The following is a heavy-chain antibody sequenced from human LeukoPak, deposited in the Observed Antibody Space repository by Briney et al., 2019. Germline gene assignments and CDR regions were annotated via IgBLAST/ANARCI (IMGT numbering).Heavy chain of an antibody. CDR3: ARMYYYDSSGYYYIIPPAGLTSLDY. Sequence: GGSLRLSCAASGFTFSSYWMSWVRQAPGKGLEWVSAISGSGGSTYYADSVKGRFTISRDNSKNTLYLQMNSLRAEDTAVYYCARMYYYDSSGYYYIIPPAGLTSLDYWGQGTLVTVSS. CDR1: GFTFSSYW. D-gene: IGHD3-22*01. V-gene: IGHV3-23*01. J-gene: IGHJ4*02. CDR2: ISGSGGST.